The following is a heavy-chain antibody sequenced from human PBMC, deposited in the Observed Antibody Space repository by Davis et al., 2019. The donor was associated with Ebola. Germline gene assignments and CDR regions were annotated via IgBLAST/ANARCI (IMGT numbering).Heavy chain of an antibody. D-gene: IGHD3-16*01. Sequence: GGSLRLSCAASGFAFNTYAMTWVRQAPGKGLEWVSAISGSGGSTYYADSVKGRFTISRDNSKNTLYLQMNSLRAEDTAVYYCAKDIGVSHWYFDLWGRGTLVTVSS. V-gene: IGHV3-23*01. CDR2: ISGSGGST. J-gene: IGHJ2*01. CDR3: AKDIGVSHWYFDL. CDR1: GFAFNTYA.